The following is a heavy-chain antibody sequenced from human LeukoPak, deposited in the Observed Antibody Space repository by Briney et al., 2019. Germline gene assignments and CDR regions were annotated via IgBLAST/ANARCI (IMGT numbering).Heavy chain of an antibody. V-gene: IGHV3-30*02. J-gene: IGHJ4*02. Sequence: PGRSLRLSCAASGFTSSSYGMHWVRQAPGKGLEWVAFIWYDGSNKYYADSVKGRFTISRDNSKNTLYLQMNSLRAEDTAVYYCAKWINPPEYWGQGTLVTVSS. CDR2: IWYDGSNK. D-gene: IGHD2-2*03. CDR1: GFTSSSYG. CDR3: AKWINPPEY.